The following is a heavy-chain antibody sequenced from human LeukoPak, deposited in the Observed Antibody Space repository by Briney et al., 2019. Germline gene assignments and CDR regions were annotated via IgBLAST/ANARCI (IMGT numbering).Heavy chain of an antibody. CDR3: AKDSPPLGYGSGSYLDY. CDR2: ISGSGDST. Sequence: GGSLRLSCAASGFTFSNYAMRWVRQAPGKGLEWVSGISGSGDSTYYADSVKGRFTISRDNSKNTLYLQMNSLRAEDTAVYYCAKDSPPLGYGSGSYLDYWGQGTLVTVSS. CDR1: GFTFSNYA. J-gene: IGHJ4*02. V-gene: IGHV3-23*01. D-gene: IGHD3-10*01.